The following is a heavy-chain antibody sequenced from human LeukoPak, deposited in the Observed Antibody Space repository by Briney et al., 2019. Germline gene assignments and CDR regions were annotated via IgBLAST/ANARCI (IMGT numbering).Heavy chain of an antibody. CDR1: GFTFDDYT. J-gene: IGHJ5*02. CDR3: AKEAIVAVTATGWFDP. V-gene: IGHV3-43*01. CDR2: ITWDGGST. Sequence: GGSLRLSCAASGFTFDDYTMHWVRQAPGKGLEWVSLITWDGGSTYYADSVKGRFTISRDNIKNSLYLQMNSLRTEDSALYYCAKEAIVAVTATGWFDPWGRGTLVTVSS. D-gene: IGHD6-19*01.